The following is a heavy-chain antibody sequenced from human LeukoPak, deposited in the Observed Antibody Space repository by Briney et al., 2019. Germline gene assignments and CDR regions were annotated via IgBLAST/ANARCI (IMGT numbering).Heavy chain of an antibody. CDR1: GFTFSSYE. CDR3: ARVGDYGVLY. Sequence: GGSLRLSCAASGFTFSSYEMNWARQAPGKGLEWVSYISSSGSTIYYADSVKGRFTISRDNAKNSLYLQMNSLRAEDTAVYYCARVGDYGVLYWGQGTLVTVSS. D-gene: IGHD4-17*01. CDR2: ISSSGSTI. J-gene: IGHJ4*02. V-gene: IGHV3-48*03.